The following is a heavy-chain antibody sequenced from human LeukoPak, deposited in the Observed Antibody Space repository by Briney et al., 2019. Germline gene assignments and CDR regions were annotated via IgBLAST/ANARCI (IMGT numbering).Heavy chain of an antibody. Sequence: ASVKVSFKASGYTFTGYYMHWVRQAPGQGLEWMGWINPNSGGTNYAQKFQGRVTMTRDTSISTAYMELSRLRSDDTAVYYCARVGEQGLVRRDFQHWGQGTLVTVSS. D-gene: IGHD6-19*01. CDR3: ARVGEQGLVRRDFQH. J-gene: IGHJ1*01. CDR1: GYTFTGYY. V-gene: IGHV1-2*02. CDR2: INPNSGGT.